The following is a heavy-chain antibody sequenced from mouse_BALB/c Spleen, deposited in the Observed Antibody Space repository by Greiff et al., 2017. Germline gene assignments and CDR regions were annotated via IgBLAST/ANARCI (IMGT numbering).Heavy chain of an antibody. J-gene: IGHJ2*01. CDR2: IFPGTGTT. Sequence: QVQLQQSGAELVKPGASVKLSCKTSGYTFTSYWIQWVKQRPGQGLGWIGEIFPGTGTTYYNEKFKGKATLTIDTSSSTAYMQLSSLTSEGSAVYFCARREGYYGSRDFDYWGQGTTLTVAS. CDR1: GYTFTSYW. D-gene: IGHD1-1*01. V-gene: IGHV1S132*01. CDR3: ARREGYYGSRDFDY.